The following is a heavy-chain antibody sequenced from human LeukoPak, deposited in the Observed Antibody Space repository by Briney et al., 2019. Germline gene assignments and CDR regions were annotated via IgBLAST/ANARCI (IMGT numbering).Heavy chain of an antibody. J-gene: IGHJ4*02. CDR1: GFIFNTYA. CDR3: AKDHSSCRGASCLLHQD. D-gene: IGHD2-15*01. V-gene: IGHV3-23*01. Sequence: GGSLRLSCAASGFIFNTYAMSWVRRAPGKGLEWVSAISRDGGSTWYADSVEGRFTISRDNSKNTMYLLLNSVRAEDTATYYCAKDHSSCRGASCLLHQDWGQGTLVTVSS. CDR2: ISRDGGST.